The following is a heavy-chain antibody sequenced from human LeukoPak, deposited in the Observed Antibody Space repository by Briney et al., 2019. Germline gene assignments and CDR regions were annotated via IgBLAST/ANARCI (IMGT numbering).Heavy chain of an antibody. Sequence: PGGSLRPSCAASGFTFSSYAMSCDRQAPGNWPEWVSTISIDGGRTYDADTVKGRFTVSRDTSKNTLYLQMNSVRAEDTAVYYCARKGIGSSRYQNMDVWGKGTTVTVSS. J-gene: IGHJ6*03. V-gene: IGHV3-23*01. CDR2: ISIDGGRT. CDR3: ARKGIGSSRYQNMDV. D-gene: IGHD6-25*01. CDR1: GFTFSSYA.